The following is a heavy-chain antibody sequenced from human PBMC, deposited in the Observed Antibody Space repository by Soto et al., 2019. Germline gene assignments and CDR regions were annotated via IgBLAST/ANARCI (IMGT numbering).Heavy chain of an antibody. CDR2: ISNISSNI. D-gene: IGHD3-22*01. Sequence: LSRSSAASGFTFETYRMNLVRQAPGKALERVSYISNISSNIYHADAVKGSFTISRDNAKNALYLQMNSLRDEDTAVYYCAGEIYYYDRSGYYTSLHQAFDIWGQGTMVTVSS. CDR1: GFTFETYR. CDR3: AGEIYYYDRSGYYTSLHQAFDI. V-gene: IGHV3-48*02. J-gene: IGHJ3*02.